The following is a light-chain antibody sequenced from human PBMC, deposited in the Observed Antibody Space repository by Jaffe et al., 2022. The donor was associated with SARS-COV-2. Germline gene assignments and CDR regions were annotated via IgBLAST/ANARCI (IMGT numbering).Light chain of an antibody. J-gene: IGLJ2*01. V-gene: IGLV1-44*01. CDR2: NNN. CDR3: AVWDDNLNGPV. CDR1: SSNIGSNT. Sequence: QSVLTQPPSASGTPGQRVSISCSGSSSNIGSNTLSWYQQVPGTAPKLLIFNNNERPSGVPDRFSGSKSGTSASLAISWLRSDDEADYYCAVWDDNLNGPVFGGGTKLTVL.